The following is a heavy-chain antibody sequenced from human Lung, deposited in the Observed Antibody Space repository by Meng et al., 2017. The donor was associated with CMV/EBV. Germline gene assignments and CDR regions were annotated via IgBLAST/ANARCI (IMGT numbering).Heavy chain of an antibody. CDR2: ININTGNP. J-gene: IGHJ4*02. V-gene: IGHV7-4-1*01. D-gene: IGHD6-19*01. CDR3: ARGNGWRFDY. CDR1: GYTFTSSS. Sequence: QGPLVQSWSELKKPGDSVKVSCQAAGYTFTSSSMNWVRHAPGQGLEWMGWININTGNPTYAQGFTGRFVFSLDTSVSTAYLQIDSLKADDTAVYYCARGNGWRFDYWGQGTLVTVSS.